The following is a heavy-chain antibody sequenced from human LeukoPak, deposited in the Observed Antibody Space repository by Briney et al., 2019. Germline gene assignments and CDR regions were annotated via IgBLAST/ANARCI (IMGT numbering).Heavy chain of an antibody. CDR2: IYYSGST. Sequence: SETLSLTGTVSGGSISSYYWSWIRQPPGKGLEWIGYIYYSGSTNYNPSLKSRVTISVDTSKNQFSLKLSSVTAADTAVYYCARLLRVVGATRVDYWGQGTLVTVSS. V-gene: IGHV4-59*01. CDR1: GGSISSYY. D-gene: IGHD1-26*01. J-gene: IGHJ4*02. CDR3: ARLLRVVGATRVDY.